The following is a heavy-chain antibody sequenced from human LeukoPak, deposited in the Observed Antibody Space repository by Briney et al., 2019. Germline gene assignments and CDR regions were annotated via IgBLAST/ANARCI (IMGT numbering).Heavy chain of an antibody. V-gene: IGHV3-33*01. J-gene: IGHJ3*02. CDR3: ARAEGYYDSSGNDAFDI. Sequence: GRSLRLSCAASGFTFSSYGMHWVRQAPGKGLEWVAVMWYDGSNKYYADSVKGRFTISGDNSKNTLYLQMNSLRAEDTAVYYCARAEGYYDSSGNDAFDIWGQGTMVTVSS. CDR1: GFTFSSYG. D-gene: IGHD3-22*01. CDR2: MWYDGSNK.